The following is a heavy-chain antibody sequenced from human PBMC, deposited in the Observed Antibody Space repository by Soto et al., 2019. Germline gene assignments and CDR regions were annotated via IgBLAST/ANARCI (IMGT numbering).Heavy chain of an antibody. V-gene: IGHV3-66*01. CDR1: GFTVSRNY. CDR3: ARGLHAESMYLSLAAY. CDR2: IYAGGTT. J-gene: IGHJ4*02. D-gene: IGHD2-2*01. Sequence: EVQLVESGGGLVQPGGSLRLSCAGSGFTVSRNYMTWLRQTPGKGLEWVSVIYAGGTTYYADSVKGRFMISRDVSSNTLSLHTDNLRVEDTAGYYCARGLHAESMYLSLAAYCGQGIVVAVSS.